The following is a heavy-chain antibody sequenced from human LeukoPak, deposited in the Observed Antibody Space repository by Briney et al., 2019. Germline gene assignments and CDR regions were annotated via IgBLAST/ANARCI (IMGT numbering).Heavy chain of an antibody. J-gene: IGHJ4*02. CDR1: GGSISSYY. CDR3: AREDYYFDY. CDR2: IYSTGST. Sequence: SETLSLTCTVSGGSISSYYWSWIRQPAGKGLEWIGRIYSTGSTNYNPSLKSRVTILLDASKNQFSLNLSSVTAADTAVYYCAREDYYFDYWGQGTLVTVSS. V-gene: IGHV4-4*07.